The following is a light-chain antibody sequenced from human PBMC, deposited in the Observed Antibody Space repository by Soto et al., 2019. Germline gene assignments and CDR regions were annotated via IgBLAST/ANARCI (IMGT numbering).Light chain of an antibody. V-gene: IGKV3-15*01. CDR1: QSLRSN. Sequence: TVMTQSPPALSVSPGKEATLACRASQSLRSNLAWYQQKPGQAPRLLIYGASTRATGIPARFSGSGSGTEFTLTISSLQSEDFAVYYCQQYSYWPRTFGQGTKVDI. J-gene: IGKJ1*01. CDR3: QQYSYWPRT. CDR2: GAS.